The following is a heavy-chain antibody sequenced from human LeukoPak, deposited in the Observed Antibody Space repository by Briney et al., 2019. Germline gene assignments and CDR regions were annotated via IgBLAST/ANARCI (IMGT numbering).Heavy chain of an antibody. Sequence: ASVKVSCKASGYTFTGYYMHWVRQAPGQGLEWMGWINPNSGGTNYAQKFQDRVTMTRDTSISTAYMELSRLRSDDTAVYYCARGRQPEYYDILTGYVDSWGQGTLVTVSS. CDR3: ARGRQPEYYDILTGYVDS. D-gene: IGHD3-9*01. J-gene: IGHJ4*02. V-gene: IGHV1-2*02. CDR2: INPNSGGT. CDR1: GYTFTGYY.